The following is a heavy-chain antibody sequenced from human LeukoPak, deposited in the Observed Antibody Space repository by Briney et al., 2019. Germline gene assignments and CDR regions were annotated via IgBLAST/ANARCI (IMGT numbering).Heavy chain of an antibody. D-gene: IGHD3-22*01. J-gene: IGHJ4*02. CDR3: ARARGDSSGYYPDY. V-gene: IGHV4-34*01. CDR2: INHSGST. Sequence: SSETLSLTCAVYGGSFSGYYWSWIRQPPGKGLEWIGEINHSGSTNYNPSLKSRVTISVDTSKNQFSLKLSSVTAAYTAVYYCARARGDSSGYYPDYWGQGTLVTVSS. CDR1: GGSFSGYY.